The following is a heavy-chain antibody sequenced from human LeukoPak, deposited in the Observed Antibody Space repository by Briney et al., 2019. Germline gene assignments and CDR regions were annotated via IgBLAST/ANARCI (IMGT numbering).Heavy chain of an antibody. V-gene: IGHV3-7*01. D-gene: IGHD6-13*01. CDR2: IKQDGSEK. J-gene: IGHJ6*03. CDR3: ARHTYSSSWLGPYYYYYMDV. CDR1: GFTFSSYW. Sequence: GGSLRLSCAASGFTFSSYWMSWVRQAPGKGLEWVANIKQDGSEKYYVDSVKGRFTISRDNAKNSLYLQMNSLRAEDTAVYYCARHTYSSSWLGPYYYYYMDVWGKGTTVTISS.